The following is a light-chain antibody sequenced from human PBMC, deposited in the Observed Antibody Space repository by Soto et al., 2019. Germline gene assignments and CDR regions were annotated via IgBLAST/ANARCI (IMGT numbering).Light chain of an antibody. CDR2: EVN. J-gene: IGLJ1*01. CDR3: FSHRSGDSHV. CDR1: SSDIGAYDY. Sequence: QSALTQPASLSGSPGQSITISCTGTSSDIGAYDYVSWFQQHPGKAPKLMISEVNNRPSGVSNRFSGSKSGNTAYLTISGLQAEDEADYYCFSHRSGDSHVFGTGTKLTVL. V-gene: IGLV2-14*01.